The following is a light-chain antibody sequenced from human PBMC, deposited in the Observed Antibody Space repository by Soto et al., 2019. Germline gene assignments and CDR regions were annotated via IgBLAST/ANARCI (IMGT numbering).Light chain of an antibody. CDR2: DAS. Sequence: EIVLTQSPATLSLSPGERATLSCGASQSVSGRYLAWYQQKPGLAPRLLIYDASNRATGIPDRFSGSGSGTDVTLTISRLEPEDFAVYFCQQYGSSPRTFGQGTKGEI. V-gene: IGKV3D-20*01. CDR1: QSVSGRY. J-gene: IGKJ1*01. CDR3: QQYGSSPRT.